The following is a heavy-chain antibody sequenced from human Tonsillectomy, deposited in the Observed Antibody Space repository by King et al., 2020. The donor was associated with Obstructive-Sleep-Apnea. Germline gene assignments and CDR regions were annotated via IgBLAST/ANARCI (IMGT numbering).Heavy chain of an antibody. CDR1: GFIFSSFS. CDR2: ISAGRHTL. CDR3: ARDRAWSFDY. V-gene: IGHV3-48*01. D-gene: IGHD6-19*01. Sequence: EVQLVEAGGGSVEPGGSLRLSCVASGFIFSSFSLNLVRPTPGKGLEWISYISAGRHTLLHADSVEGRFTISRNDAKNSLYLQMNSLRVEDTAVYYCARDRAWSFDYWGLGTLVTVS. J-gene: IGHJ4*02.